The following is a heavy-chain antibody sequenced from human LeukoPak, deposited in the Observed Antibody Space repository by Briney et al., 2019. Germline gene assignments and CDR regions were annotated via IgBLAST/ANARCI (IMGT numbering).Heavy chain of an antibody. CDR2: IWYDGSNK. D-gene: IGHD6-13*01. CDR1: GFTFSSYG. J-gene: IGHJ4*02. V-gene: IGHV3-33*01. CDR3: ARGSSWYDYFDY. Sequence: PGRSLRLSCAASGFTFSSYGMHWVRQAPGKGLEWVAVIWYDGSNKYYAHSVKGRFTISRDNSKNTLYLQMNSLRAEDTAVYYCARGSSWYDYFDYWGQGTLVTVSS.